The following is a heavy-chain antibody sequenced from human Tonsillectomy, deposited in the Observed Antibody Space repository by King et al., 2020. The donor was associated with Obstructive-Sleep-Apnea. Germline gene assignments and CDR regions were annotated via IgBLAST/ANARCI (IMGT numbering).Heavy chain of an antibody. CDR1: GFTFSSYA. V-gene: IGHV3-30*04. CDR3: ARDMRMTTVTTQGIY. Sequence: VQLVESGGGVVQPGRSLRLSCAASGFTFSSYAMHWVRQAPGKGLEWVAVISYDGSNKYYADSVKGRFTISRDNSKNTLYLQMNSLRAEDTAVYYCARDMRMTTVTTQGIYWGQGTLVTVSS. CDR2: ISYDGSNK. D-gene: IGHD4-17*01. J-gene: IGHJ4*02.